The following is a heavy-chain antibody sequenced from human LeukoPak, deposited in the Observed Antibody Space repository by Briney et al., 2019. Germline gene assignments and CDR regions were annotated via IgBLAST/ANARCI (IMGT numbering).Heavy chain of an antibody. Sequence: GGTLRLSCAASGFTFSSYGMSWVRQAPGKGLEWVSGISSSGGTTYYADSVKGRFTISRDNSKNTLYLQMNSLIAEDTAVYYCAKSGYNRFDYWGQGTRVTVSS. CDR3: AKSGYNRFDY. CDR2: ISSSGGTT. D-gene: IGHD5-24*01. V-gene: IGHV3-23*01. J-gene: IGHJ4*02. CDR1: GFTFSSYG.